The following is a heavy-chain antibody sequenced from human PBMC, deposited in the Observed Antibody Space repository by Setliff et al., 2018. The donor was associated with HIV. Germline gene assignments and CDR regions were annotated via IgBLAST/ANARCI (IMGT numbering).Heavy chain of an antibody. Sequence: ASVKVSCKASGYTFTTYSIHWVRQAPGQSLEWMGWINVGKGDTKYSQELQGRITITTDTSANTAYMELSGLRSDDTAVYFCARGALLAVFDFDHWGHGTLVTVSS. CDR1: GYTFTTYS. CDR3: ARGALLAVFDFDH. J-gene: IGHJ4*01. V-gene: IGHV1-3*01. CDR2: INVGKGDT. D-gene: IGHD3-10*01.